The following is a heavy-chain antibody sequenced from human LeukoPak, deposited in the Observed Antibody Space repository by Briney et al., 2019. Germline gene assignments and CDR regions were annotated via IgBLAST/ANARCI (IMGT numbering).Heavy chain of an antibody. CDR1: GYTXIGXY. CDR3: AKSHNYYESSGFLDQ. D-gene: IGHD3-22*01. Sequence: GASVKVSFKASGYTXIGXYMHXVRXXPGQXXEXXGRINPNSGGTSYAQXFQGRVTMTRDTSISTAYMELSGLRTDDTAVYYCAKSHNYYESSGFLDQWGQGTLVTVSS. CDR2: INPNSGGT. V-gene: IGHV1-2*06. J-gene: IGHJ4*02.